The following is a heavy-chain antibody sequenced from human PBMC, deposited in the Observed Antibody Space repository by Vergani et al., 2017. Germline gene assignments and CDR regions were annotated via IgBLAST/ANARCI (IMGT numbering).Heavy chain of an antibody. D-gene: IGHD3-22*01. CDR2: IWYDGSNK. CDR3: ARERAMIVPTPYYYYGMDV. J-gene: IGHJ6*02. Sequence: VQLVESGGGLVQPGGSLRLSCAASGFTFSSYGMHWVRQAPGKGLEWVAVIWYDGSNKYYADSVKDRFTISRDNSKNTLYLQMNSLRAEDTAVYYCARERAMIVPTPYYYYGMDVWGQGTTVTVSS. V-gene: IGHV3-33*01. CDR1: GFTFSSYG.